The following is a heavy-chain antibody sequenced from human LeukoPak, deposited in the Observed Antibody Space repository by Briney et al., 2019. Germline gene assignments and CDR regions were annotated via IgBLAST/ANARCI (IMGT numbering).Heavy chain of an antibody. J-gene: IGHJ4*02. V-gene: IGHV4-59*12. Sequence: SETLSLTCTVSGGSISGYYWGWIRQPPGKGLEWIGYIYHSGSTYYNPSLKSRVTISVDRSKNQFSLKLSSVTAADTAVYYCARVGDFWSGPGDYYFDYWGQGTLVTVSS. CDR1: GGSISGYY. D-gene: IGHD3-3*01. CDR3: ARVGDFWSGPGDYYFDY. CDR2: IYHSGST.